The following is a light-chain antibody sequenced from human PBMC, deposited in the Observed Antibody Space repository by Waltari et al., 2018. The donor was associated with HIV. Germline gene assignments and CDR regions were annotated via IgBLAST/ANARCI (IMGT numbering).Light chain of an antibody. Sequence: SYEVTQRPSVSVALGQTAKIICGGNYIGAKSVHWYQQKTGQAPLLVIYENAGRPSGVPERFSGSTSGDTATLTINRVQSGDEAHYYCQDWDSVHVIVGGGTKLTVL. CDR1: YIGAKS. V-gene: IGLV3-9*01. J-gene: IGLJ2*01. CDR3: QDWDSVHVI. CDR2: ENA.